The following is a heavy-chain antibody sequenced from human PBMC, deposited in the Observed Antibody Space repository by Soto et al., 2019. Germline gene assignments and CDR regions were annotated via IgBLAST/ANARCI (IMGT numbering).Heavy chain of an antibody. V-gene: IGHV1-69*13. CDR3: ARGDSPYVWFNEF. CDR1: GGLFSSYA. Sequence: SVKVSCKDSGGLFSSYAISWVRQAPGQGLEWMGGIIPVFATPYYAQKFQGRVTITADESTNTAYMELSSLRSEDTAMYYCARGDSPYVWFNEFWGQGSLVTVSS. J-gene: IGHJ4*02. D-gene: IGHD3-16*01. CDR2: IIPVFATP.